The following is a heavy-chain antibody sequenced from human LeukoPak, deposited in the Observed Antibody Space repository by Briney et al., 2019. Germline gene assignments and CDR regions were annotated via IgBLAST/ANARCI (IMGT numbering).Heavy chain of an antibody. J-gene: IGHJ4*02. Sequence: GGSLRLSCAASGFTFDDYGMDWVRQAPGKGLEWVSCISWNSGSIGYADSVKGRFTISRDNAKNSLYLQMNSLRTEDTALYYCASGDYYDSSGSGSPFDYWGQGTLVTVSS. CDR2: ISWNSGSI. CDR3: ASGDYYDSSGSGSPFDY. CDR1: GFTFDDYG. D-gene: IGHD3-22*01. V-gene: IGHV3-9*01.